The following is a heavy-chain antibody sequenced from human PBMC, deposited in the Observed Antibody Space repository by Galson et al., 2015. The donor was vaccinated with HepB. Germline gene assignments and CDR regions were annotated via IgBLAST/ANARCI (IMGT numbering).Heavy chain of an antibody. Sequence: SVKVSCKASGYAFNVYDIHWLRQAPGQRLEWMGWINGGNDNTRYSQKFQGRVTFSKETSTNTAYMELSSLKSADTAVYYCTRGHWDGGNSVEFWGQGTLVIVPS. V-gene: IGHV1-3*01. CDR3: TRGHWDGGNSVEF. CDR2: INGGNDNT. D-gene: IGHD4-23*01. CDR1: GYAFNVYD. J-gene: IGHJ4*02.